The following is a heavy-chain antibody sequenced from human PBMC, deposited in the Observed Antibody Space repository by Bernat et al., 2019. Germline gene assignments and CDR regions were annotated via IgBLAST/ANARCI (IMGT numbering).Heavy chain of an antibody. CDR1: GGSISSGGYY. CDR2: IYYSGST. Sequence: QVQLQESGPGLVKPSQTLSLTCTVSGGSISSGGYYWSWIRQHPVKGLEWIGYIYYSGSTYYNPSLKSRVTISVDTSKNRFSLKLSSGTAADTAVYYWAGVLVGTGPGITYYFDYWGQGTLVTVSS. CDR3: AGVLVGTGPGITYYFDY. V-gene: IGHV4-31*03. J-gene: IGHJ4*02. D-gene: IGHD1-14*01.